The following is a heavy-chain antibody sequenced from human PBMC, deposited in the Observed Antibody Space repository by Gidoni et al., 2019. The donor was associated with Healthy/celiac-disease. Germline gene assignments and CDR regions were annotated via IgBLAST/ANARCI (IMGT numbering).Heavy chain of an antibody. Sequence: EVQLVESGGGLVKPGGSLRLSGAASGFTFSNAWMNWVRQAPGKGLEWVGRIKSKTDGGTTDYAAPVKGRFTISRDYSKNTLYLQMNSLKTEDTAVYYCTTSMIVVVPARAPFDYWGQGTLVTVSS. D-gene: IGHD3-22*01. V-gene: IGHV3-15*07. CDR1: GFTFSNAW. CDR2: IKSKTDGGTT. J-gene: IGHJ4*02. CDR3: TTSMIVVVPARAPFDY.